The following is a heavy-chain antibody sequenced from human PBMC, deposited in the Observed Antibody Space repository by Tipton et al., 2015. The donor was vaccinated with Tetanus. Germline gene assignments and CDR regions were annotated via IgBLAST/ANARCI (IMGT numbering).Heavy chain of an antibody. CDR3: ATQTDNWFDP. J-gene: IGHJ5*02. CDR1: GGSLTSGTYY. V-gene: IGHV4-39*01. CDR2: IYYSGTT. Sequence: TLSLTCTVSGGSLTSGTYYWGWIRQPPGKGLEWIGNIYYSGTTYYNASLESRVTISIPPSKNQFSMNLTSVTAADTAVYYCATQTDNWFDPWGQGTLVTVSS.